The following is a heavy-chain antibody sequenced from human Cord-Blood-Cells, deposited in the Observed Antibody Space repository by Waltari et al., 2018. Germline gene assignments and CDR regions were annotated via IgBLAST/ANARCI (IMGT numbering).Heavy chain of an antibody. J-gene: IGHJ5*02. CDR3: ARDPRRYCSGGSCLEGFDP. CDR2: FYYSGRT. CDR1: GGSISSGGYY. V-gene: IGHV4-31*03. Sequence: QVQLQESGPGLVKPSQTLSLTCTVSGGSISSGGYYWSWIRQHPGKGLEWIGYFYYSGRTYYNPSLKSRVTISVDTSKNQFSLKLSSVTAADTAVYYCARDPRRYCSGGSCLEGFDPWGQGTLVTVSS. D-gene: IGHD2-15*01.